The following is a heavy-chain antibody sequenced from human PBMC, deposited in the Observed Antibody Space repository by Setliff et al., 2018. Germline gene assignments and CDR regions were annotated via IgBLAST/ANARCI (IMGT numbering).Heavy chain of an antibody. CDR3: AKDRVEVVVAAPQARFDP. CDR1: GYNFITFG. J-gene: IGHJ5*02. Sequence: ASVKVSCKTSGYNFITFGISWVRQAPGQGLEWMGWISPYSGNTNYPQWLQGRVTMTTDTSATTVYMELRSLRSDDTAVYYCAKDRVEVVVAAPQARFDPWGQGTLVTVSS. CDR2: ISPYSGNT. V-gene: IGHV1-18*01. D-gene: IGHD2-15*01.